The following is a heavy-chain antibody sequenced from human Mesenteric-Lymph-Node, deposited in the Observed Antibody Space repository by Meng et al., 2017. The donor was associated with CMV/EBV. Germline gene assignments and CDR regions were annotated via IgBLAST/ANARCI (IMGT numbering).Heavy chain of an antibody. CDR3: ARVWDVGASATNYFDY. Sequence: SVKVSCKASGVTFSSYAISWVRQAPGQGLEWMGRIIPILGIATYTQRFQGRVTITADKSTSTAYMELSSLRSEDTAVYYCARVWDVGASATNYFDYWGQGTLVTVSS. J-gene: IGHJ4*02. D-gene: IGHD1-26*01. CDR2: IIPILGIA. V-gene: IGHV1-69*04. CDR1: GVTFSSYA.